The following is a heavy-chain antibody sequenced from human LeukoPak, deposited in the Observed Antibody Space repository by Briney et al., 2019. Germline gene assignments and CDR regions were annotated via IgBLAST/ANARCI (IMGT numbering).Heavy chain of an antibody. CDR3: AKEPNGKLKLNPEDRYCSGGSCYSWFDP. CDR1: GGTFSSYA. J-gene: IGHJ5*02. CDR2: IIPIFGTA. D-gene: IGHD2-15*01. Sequence: ASVKVSCKASGGTFSSYAISWVRQAPGQGLEWMGRIIPIFGTANYAQKFQGRVTITTDESTSTAYMELSSLRSEDTAVYYCAKEPNGKLKLNPEDRYCSGGSCYSWFDPWGQGTLVTVSS. V-gene: IGHV1-69*05.